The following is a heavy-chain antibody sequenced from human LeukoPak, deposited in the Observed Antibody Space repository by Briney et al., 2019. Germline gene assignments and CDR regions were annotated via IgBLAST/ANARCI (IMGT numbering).Heavy chain of an antibody. CDR2: IWYDGSNK. J-gene: IGHJ4*02. CDR1: GFTFSSYG. CDR3: ARAYSSSWTVVGY. D-gene: IGHD6-13*01. V-gene: IGHV3-33*01. Sequence: PGGSLRLSCAASGFTFSSYGMHWVRQAPGKGLEWVAVIWYDGSNKYYADSVKGRFTISRDNSKNTLYLQMNSLRAEDTAVYYCARAYSSSWTVVGYWGQGTLVTVSS.